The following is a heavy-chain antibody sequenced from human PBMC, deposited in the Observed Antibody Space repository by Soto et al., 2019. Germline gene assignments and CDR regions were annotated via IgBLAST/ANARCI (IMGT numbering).Heavy chain of an antibody. Sequence: QVQLQESGPGLVKPSGTLSLTCAVSGGSISTSNWWSRVRQPPGKGLEWIGEIYHSGSTDYNPSLTSRVTISIDKSNNQFSLKLSSVTAADTAVYYCARSSSSWYHFFDSWGQGTLVTVSS. CDR3: ARSSSSWYHFFDS. CDR2: IYHSGST. CDR1: GGSISTSNW. J-gene: IGHJ4*02. D-gene: IGHD6-13*01. V-gene: IGHV4-4*02.